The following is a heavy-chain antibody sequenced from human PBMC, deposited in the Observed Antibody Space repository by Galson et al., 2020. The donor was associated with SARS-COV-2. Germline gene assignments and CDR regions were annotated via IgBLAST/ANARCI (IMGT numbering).Heavy chain of an antibody. D-gene: IGHD3-16*01. Sequence: SVKVSYKASGYTFSSYALNWVRQAPGQGLEWLGGTVPVLNITYYAQHFEGRVTITADNSTGTTHMELSSLTSEDTALYYCARIASKGGSDYWGEGGLGTVASASTKGPSVFPLASASKSTSGGTAALECLVKDYY. J-gene: IGHJ6*01. V-gene: IGHV1-69*10. CDR1: GYTFSSYA. CDR2: TVPVLNIT. CDR3: ARIASKGGSDYWGEGGLGTVASASTKGPSVFPLASASKSTSGGTAALECLVKDYY.